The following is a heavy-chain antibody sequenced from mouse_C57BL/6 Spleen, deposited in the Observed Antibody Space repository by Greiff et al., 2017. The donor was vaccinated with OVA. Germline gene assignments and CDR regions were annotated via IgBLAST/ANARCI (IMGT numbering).Heavy chain of an antibody. Sequence: QVQLQQSGAELVKPGASVKLSCKASGYTFTSYWMHWVKQRPGQGLEWIGMIHPNSGSTNYNEKFKSKATLTVDKSSSTAYMQLSSLTSEDSAVYYCARGYYGYYAMDYWGQGTSVTVSS. J-gene: IGHJ4*01. V-gene: IGHV1-64*01. D-gene: IGHD1-1*01. CDR3: ARGYYGYYAMDY. CDR2: IHPNSGST. CDR1: GYTFTSYW.